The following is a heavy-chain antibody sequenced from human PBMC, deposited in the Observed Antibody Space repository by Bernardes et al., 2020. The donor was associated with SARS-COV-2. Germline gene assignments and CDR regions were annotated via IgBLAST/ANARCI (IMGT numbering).Heavy chain of an antibody. D-gene: IGHD6-6*01. J-gene: IGHJ5*02. V-gene: IGHV1-18*01. CDR1: GYTFTSNG. Sequence: ASVKVSCKASGYTFTSNGISWVRQAPGQGLEWMGWISAYNGNTNYAQKFQGRVTMTTDTSTSTAYMELRSLRSDDTAVYYCAREPIAARPGIWFDPWGQGTLVTVSS. CDR2: ISAYNGNT. CDR3: AREPIAARPGIWFDP.